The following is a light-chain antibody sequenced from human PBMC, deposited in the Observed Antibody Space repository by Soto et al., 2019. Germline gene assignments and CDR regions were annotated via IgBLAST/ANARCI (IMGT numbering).Light chain of an antibody. CDR2: DVT. Sequence: QSALTQPSSVSGSPGQSFTISCAGTSSDVGGYNFVTWYQQYPGKAPKLVIHDVTRRPSGGSNRFSGSKSVTTASLTISGLQAEDEADYYCCSYTSSTSYVFGTGTKVTVL. V-gene: IGLV2-14*01. CDR1: SSDVGGYNF. CDR3: CSYTSSTSYV. J-gene: IGLJ1*01.